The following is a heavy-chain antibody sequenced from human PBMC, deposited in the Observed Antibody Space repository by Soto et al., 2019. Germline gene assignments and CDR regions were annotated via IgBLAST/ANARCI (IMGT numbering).Heavy chain of an antibody. J-gene: IGHJ1*01. D-gene: IGHD1-26*01. CDR3: ARLAYSGYLQT. CDR1: GDSISTSSYY. Sequence: PSETLSLTCGVSGDSISTSSYYWGWIRQPPGKGLEWIASIYYSGATYYNPSLQSRVTISVDTSNNRFSLTLSSLTAADTAVYFCARLAYSGYLQTWGQGSLVTV. V-gene: IGHV4-39*02. CDR2: IYYSGAT.